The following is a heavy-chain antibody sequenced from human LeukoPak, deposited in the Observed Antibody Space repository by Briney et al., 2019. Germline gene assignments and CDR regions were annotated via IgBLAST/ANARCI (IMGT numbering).Heavy chain of an antibody. CDR3: ARDLRSYGFDY. D-gene: IGHD5-18*01. CDR2: IYYSGST. Sequence: SETLSLTCTVSGGSISSYYWSWIRQPPGKGLEWIGYIYYSGSTNYNPSLKSRVTISVDTSKNQFSLKLSSVTAADTAAYYCARDLRSYGFDYWGQGTLVTVSS. V-gene: IGHV4-59*01. J-gene: IGHJ4*02. CDR1: GGSISSYY.